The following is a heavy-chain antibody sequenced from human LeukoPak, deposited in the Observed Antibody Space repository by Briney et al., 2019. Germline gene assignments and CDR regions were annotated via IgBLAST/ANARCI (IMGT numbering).Heavy chain of an antibody. D-gene: IGHD3-22*01. Sequence: GGSLRLSCTASGFTFGDYAMSWVRQAPGKGLEWVSAISGSGGSTYYADSVKGRFTISRDNSKNTLYLQMNSLRAEDTAVYYCANPQGDYYDSSGYPDYWGQGTLVTVSS. CDR2: ISGSGGST. CDR3: ANPQGDYYDSSGYPDY. V-gene: IGHV3-23*01. CDR1: GFTFGDYA. J-gene: IGHJ4*02.